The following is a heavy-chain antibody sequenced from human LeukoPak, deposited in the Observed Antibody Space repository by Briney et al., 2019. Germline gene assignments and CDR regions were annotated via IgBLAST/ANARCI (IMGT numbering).Heavy chain of an antibody. CDR3: ARDDYGDTDAFDI. V-gene: IGHV4-39*07. CDR2: IYYSGST. Sequence: SETLSLTCTVSGGSISSSSYYWGWIRQPPGKGLEWIGSIYYSGSTNYNPSLKSRVTISVDTSKNQFSLKLSSVTAADTAVYYCARDDYGDTDAFDIWGQGTMVTVSS. J-gene: IGHJ3*02. CDR1: GGSISSSSYY. D-gene: IGHD4-17*01.